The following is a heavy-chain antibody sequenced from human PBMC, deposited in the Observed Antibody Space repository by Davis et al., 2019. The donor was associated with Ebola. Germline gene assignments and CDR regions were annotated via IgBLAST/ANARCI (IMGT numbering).Heavy chain of an antibody. CDR1: GHSISSDYY. CDR2: ISHSGRT. J-gene: IGHJ6*02. CDR3: ARGSCYAGCYYYHGMDV. D-gene: IGHD3-22*01. Sequence: MPSETLSLTCNVSGHSISSDYYWAWIRQAPGKGLEWIGSISHSGRTDYNPSPKSRVTISVDTSKNQPSLILSSVTAADTAVYYCARGSCYAGCYYYHGMDVWGQGTTVTVS. V-gene: IGHV4-38-2*02.